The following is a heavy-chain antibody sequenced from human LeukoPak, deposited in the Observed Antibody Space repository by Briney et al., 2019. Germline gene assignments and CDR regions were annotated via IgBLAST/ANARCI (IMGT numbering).Heavy chain of an antibody. J-gene: IGHJ4*02. Sequence: GGSLRLSCAASGFTVRSNYMGWVRQAPGKGLEWVSVIYTGGNIYYADSVKGRFTISRDSSKNTLYLHMNSLRAEDTAVYFCARMYDSFPDYWGQGTLVTVSS. D-gene: IGHD3-22*01. CDR1: GFTVRSNY. V-gene: IGHV3-53*01. CDR2: IYTGGNI. CDR3: ARMYDSFPDY.